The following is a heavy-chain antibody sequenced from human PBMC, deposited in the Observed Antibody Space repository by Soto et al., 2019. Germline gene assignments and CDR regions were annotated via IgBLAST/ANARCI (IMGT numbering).Heavy chain of an antibody. CDR2: ISGIGGGGST. V-gene: IGHV3-23*01. CDR1: GFTFSSHL. J-gene: IGHJ4*02. CDR3: ARRKETSVTNYFDS. D-gene: IGHD2-21*02. Sequence: GGSLRLSCAASGFTFSSHLMHWVRQAPGQGLEWVSGISGIGGGGSTFYTDSVKGRFTISRDNSKNTLYLQMSSLRAEDTAIYYCARRKETSVTNYFDSWGQGTLVTVSS.